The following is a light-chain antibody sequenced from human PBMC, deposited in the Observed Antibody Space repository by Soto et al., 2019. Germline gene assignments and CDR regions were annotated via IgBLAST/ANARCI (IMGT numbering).Light chain of an antibody. CDR2: AAS. Sequence: IQLTQSPSSLSASVGDSATITCRASQGISRYLSWYQQKPGQAPKLLISAASTLESGVPARFSGSGSGTDFTLTISSLQPEDFATYYCQQYNSYPVTFGGGTKVEIK. CDR1: QGISRY. V-gene: IGKV1-9*01. CDR3: QQYNSYPVT. J-gene: IGKJ4*01.